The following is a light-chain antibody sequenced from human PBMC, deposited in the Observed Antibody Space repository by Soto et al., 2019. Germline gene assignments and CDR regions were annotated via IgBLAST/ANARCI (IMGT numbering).Light chain of an antibody. CDR3: QQSYSAS. Sequence: IQMTLFPSALSASVGDRVTITCRASQSIASYLNWYQQKPGKAPKLLIYAASSLQSGVPSRFSGSGSGTDFTLTISSLLPEDFATYYCQQSYSASFGGGTKVDIK. CDR1: QSIASY. J-gene: IGKJ4*01. CDR2: AAS. V-gene: IGKV1-39*01.